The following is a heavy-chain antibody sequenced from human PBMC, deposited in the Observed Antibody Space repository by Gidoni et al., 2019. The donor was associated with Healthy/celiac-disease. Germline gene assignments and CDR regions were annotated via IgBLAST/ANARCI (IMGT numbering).Heavy chain of an antibody. J-gene: IGHJ6*02. V-gene: IGHV1-69*01. CDR1: GGPFSSYA. Sequence: QVQLVQSGAEVKKPGSSVKVSCKASGGPFSSYAISWVRQAPGQGLEWMGGIIPIFGTANDAQKFQGRVTITADESTSTAYMELSSLRSEDTAVYYCARTEHYYYGMDVWGQGTTVTVSS. CDR2: IIPIFGTA. CDR3: ARTEHYYYGMDV.